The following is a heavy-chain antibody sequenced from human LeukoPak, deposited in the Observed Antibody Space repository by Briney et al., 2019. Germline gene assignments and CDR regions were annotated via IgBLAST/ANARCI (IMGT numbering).Heavy chain of an antibody. J-gene: IGHJ4*02. CDR1: GFTVSSNY. Sequence: PGGPLRLSCAASGFTVSSNYMSWVRQPPGKGLEWIGEIDHSGSTNYNPSLKSRVTISVDTSKNQFSLKLSSVTAADTAVYYCAGNIAARLDYWGQGTLVTVSS. V-gene: IGHV4-34*08. D-gene: IGHD6-6*01. CDR2: IDHSGST. CDR3: AGNIAARLDY.